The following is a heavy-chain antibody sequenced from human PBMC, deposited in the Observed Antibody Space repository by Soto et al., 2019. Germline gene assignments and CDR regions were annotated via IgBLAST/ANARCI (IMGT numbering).Heavy chain of an antibody. CDR2: IYYSGST. V-gene: IGHV4-31*03. CDR1: GGSISSGGYY. Sequence: SETLSLTCTVSGGSISSGGYYWSWIRQHPGKGLEWIGYIYYSGSTYYNPSLKSRVTISVDTSKNQFSLKLSSVTAADTAVYYCARGDNPLFDYWGQGTLVTVS. CDR3: ARGDNPLFDY. D-gene: IGHD1-20*01. J-gene: IGHJ4*02.